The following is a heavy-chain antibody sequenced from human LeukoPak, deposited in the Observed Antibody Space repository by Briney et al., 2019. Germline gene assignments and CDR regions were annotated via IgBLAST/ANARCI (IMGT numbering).Heavy chain of an antibody. J-gene: IGHJ6*02. CDR3: AREDYYGSGSYPKNYYYGMDV. CDR1: GFTFSDYY. V-gene: IGHV3-11*04. Sequence: PGGSLRLSCAASGFTFSDYYMSWIRQAPGKGLEWVSYISSSGGTISYADSVKGRFTISRDNAKNSLYLQMNSLRAEDTAVYYCAREDYYGSGSYPKNYYYGMDVWGQGTTVTVSS. CDR2: ISSSGGTI. D-gene: IGHD3-10*01.